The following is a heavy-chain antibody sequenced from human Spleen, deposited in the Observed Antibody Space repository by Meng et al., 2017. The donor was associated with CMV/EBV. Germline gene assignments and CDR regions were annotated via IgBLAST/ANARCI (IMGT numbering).Heavy chain of an antibody. Sequence: GESLKISCAASGFAFSSDAMSWVRQAPGKGLEWVSGTNGNGGSTYYADSVKGRFTISRDNSKNTLSLQMNSLRAEDTAVYYCAKILSGTYTGYGFDYWGQGALVTVSS. D-gene: IGHD1-26*01. CDR3: AKILSGTYTGYGFDY. CDR2: TNGNGGST. J-gene: IGHJ4*02. CDR1: GFAFSSDA. V-gene: IGHV3-23*01.